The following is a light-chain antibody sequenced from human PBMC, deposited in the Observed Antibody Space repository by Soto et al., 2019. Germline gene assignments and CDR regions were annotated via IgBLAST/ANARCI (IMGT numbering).Light chain of an antibody. CDR2: AAS. Sequence: DIQMTQSPSSVSAAVGDRVTITCRASQGINKWLAWYQQKPGKAPQLLISAASTLRSGVPSRFSGSGSGTDFILTISNLQPEDLAVYYCQQYGTSHRTFGQGTKVQIK. CDR1: QGINKW. CDR3: QQYGTSHRT. J-gene: IGKJ1*01. V-gene: IGKV1-12*01.